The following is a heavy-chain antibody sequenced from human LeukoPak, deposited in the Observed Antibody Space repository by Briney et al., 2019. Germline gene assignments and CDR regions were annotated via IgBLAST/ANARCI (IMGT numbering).Heavy chain of an antibody. J-gene: IGHJ4*02. CDR2: INQDGSDK. V-gene: IGHV3-7*01. D-gene: IGHD1-1*01. CDR1: GFTFSKYW. Sequence: GGSLRLSCAASGFTFSKYWMSWFRQAPGKGLEWVANINQDGSDKYHVGSVKGRFTSSRDNAKNSLYLQMNSLRAEDTAVYYCAREDDVNTNDYWGQGTLVTVSS. CDR3: AREDDVNTNDY.